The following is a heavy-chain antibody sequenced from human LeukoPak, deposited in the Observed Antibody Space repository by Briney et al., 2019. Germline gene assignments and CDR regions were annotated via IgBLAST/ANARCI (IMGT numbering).Heavy chain of an antibody. D-gene: IGHD3-22*01. V-gene: IGHV5-51*01. Sequence: GESLKISCEGSGYSFTNYWIAWVRQMPGKGLEWMGIIYPGDSDTRYSPSFQGQVTISADKSISTAYLRWSSLKASDTAMYYCASPTRDDISVYTHIDYGGKEPRVIVSS. CDR2: IYPGDSDT. CDR3: ASPTRDDISVYTHIDY. J-gene: IGHJ4*02. CDR1: GYSFTNYW.